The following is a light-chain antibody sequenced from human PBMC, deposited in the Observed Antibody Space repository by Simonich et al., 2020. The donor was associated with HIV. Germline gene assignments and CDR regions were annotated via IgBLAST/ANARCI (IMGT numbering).Light chain of an antibody. CDR2: WAS. Sequence: DIVMTQSPDSLAVSLGERATINCKSSQSVLYSSNNKNYLAWYQQKPGHPPNLLIYWASTRESGVPDRFSGSGSGTDFTLTISSLQAEDVAVYYCQQYYSTHHFGQGTRLEIK. CDR1: QSVLYSSNNKNY. J-gene: IGKJ5*01. V-gene: IGKV4-1*01. CDR3: QQYYSTHH.